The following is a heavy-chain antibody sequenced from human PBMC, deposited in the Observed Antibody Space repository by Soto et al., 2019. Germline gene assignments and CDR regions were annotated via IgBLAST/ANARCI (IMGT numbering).Heavy chain of an antibody. CDR2: INPGNGNR. CDR3: AKDPDSSAYSHYFDY. CDR1: GYTFTSYA. D-gene: IGHD3-22*01. Sequence: ASVKVSCKASGYTFTSYALHWVRQAPGQRLEWMGWINPGNGNRKYSEKFQGRVTITGDTSASTAYMELSSLRSEDTAVYYCAKDPDSSAYSHYFDYWGQGTLVTVSS. V-gene: IGHV1-3*01. J-gene: IGHJ4*02.